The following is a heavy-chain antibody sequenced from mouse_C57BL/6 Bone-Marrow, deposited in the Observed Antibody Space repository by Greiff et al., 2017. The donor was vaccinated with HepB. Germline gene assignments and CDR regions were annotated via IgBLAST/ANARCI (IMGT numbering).Heavy chain of an antibody. D-gene: IGHD1-1*01. CDR1: GYAFSSSW. J-gene: IGHJ1*03. Sequence: VQLQQSGPELVKPGASVKISCKASGYAFSSSWMNWVKQRPGKGLEWIGRIYPGDGDTKYNGKFKGTATLTADKSSSTAYMQLSSLTSEDSAVYFCARDYYGSSSYWYFDVWGTGTTVTFSS. V-gene: IGHV1-82*01. CDR2: IYPGDGDT. CDR3: ARDYYGSSSYWYFDV.